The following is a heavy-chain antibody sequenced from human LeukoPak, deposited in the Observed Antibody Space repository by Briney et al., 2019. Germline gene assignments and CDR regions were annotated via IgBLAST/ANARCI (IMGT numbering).Heavy chain of an antibody. D-gene: IGHD4-17*01. CDR3: TTDPGDYEIY. CDR1: GLTFRNAR. V-gene: IGHV3-15*01. CDR2: IKSETDGGTT. J-gene: IGHJ4*02. Sequence: GGSLRLPWAASGLTFRNARMRWVRQAPRKGLEWVGRIKSETDGGTTDYAAPVKGRFTISRDDSKNMLYLQMNSLKTEDTAVYYCTTDPGDYEIYWGQGTLVTVSS.